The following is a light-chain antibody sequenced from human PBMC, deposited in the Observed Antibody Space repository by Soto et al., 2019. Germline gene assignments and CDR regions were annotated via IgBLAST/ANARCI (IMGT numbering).Light chain of an antibody. CDR3: QRYGSSPIT. CDR2: DAS. J-gene: IGKJ5*01. V-gene: IGKV3-20*01. CDR1: YSDTRY. Sequence: EIVLTQYPGTLSLSPGESATLSCWASYSDTRYVAWCQKKHGQAPRLLISDASGRATGIPDRLSGSGYETDLSITINRMQPEDFAVYFCQRYGSSPITFGQGTRLEIK.